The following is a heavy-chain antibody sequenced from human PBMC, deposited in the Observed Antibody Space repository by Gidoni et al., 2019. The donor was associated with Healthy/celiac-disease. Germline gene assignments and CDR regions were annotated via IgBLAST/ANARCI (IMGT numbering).Heavy chain of an antibody. CDR2: INAGNGNT. CDR3: AREAVAGTFWFDP. Sequence: QVPLVQSGAEVKKPGASVKDSCKASGYTFTSYAMHWVRQAPGQRLEWMGWINAGNGNTKYSQKFQGRVTITRDTSASTAYMELSSLRSEDTAVYYCAREAVAGTFWFDPWGQGTLVTVSS. J-gene: IGHJ5*02. V-gene: IGHV1-3*01. D-gene: IGHD6-19*01. CDR1: GYTFTSYA.